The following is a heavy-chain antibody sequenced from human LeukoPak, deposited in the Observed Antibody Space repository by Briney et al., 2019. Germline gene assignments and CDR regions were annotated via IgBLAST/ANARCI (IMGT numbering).Heavy chain of an antibody. Sequence: GGSLRLSCAASGFTFSSYGMNWVRQAPGKGLEWVSYISSSGSTIYYADSVKGRFTISRDNAKNSLYLQMNSLRAEDTAVYYCARDHYDILTGYYTYYYYYYMDVWGKGTTVTISS. CDR3: ARDHYDILTGYYTYYYYYYMDV. CDR1: GFTFSSYG. D-gene: IGHD3-9*01. V-gene: IGHV3-48*04. CDR2: ISSSGSTI. J-gene: IGHJ6*03.